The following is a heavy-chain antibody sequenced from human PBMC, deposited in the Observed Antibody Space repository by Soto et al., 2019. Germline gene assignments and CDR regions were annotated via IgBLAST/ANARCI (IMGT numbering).Heavy chain of an antibody. CDR1: GGSFSGYY. V-gene: IGHV4-34*01. J-gene: IGHJ4*02. CDR2: INHSGST. D-gene: IGHD6-19*01. Sequence: SETLSLTCAVYGGSFSGYYWSWIRQPPGMGLEWIGEINHSGSTNYNPSLKSRVTISVDTSKNQFSLKLSSVTAADTAVYYCASGGWSYYFDYWGQGTLVTVSS. CDR3: ASGGWSYYFDY.